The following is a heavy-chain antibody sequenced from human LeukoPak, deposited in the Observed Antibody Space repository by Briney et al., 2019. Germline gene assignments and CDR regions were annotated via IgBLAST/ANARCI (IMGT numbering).Heavy chain of an antibody. CDR2: INPSGGST. V-gene: IGHV1-46*01. J-gene: IGHJ4*02. Sequence: ASVKVSCKASGYTFTSYYMHWVRQAPGQGLEWMGVINPSGGSTSYAQKFQGRVTMTRDTSTSTVYMELSSLRSEDTAVYYCARASSSGWAFDYWGQGTLVTVSS. D-gene: IGHD6-19*01. CDR3: ARASSSGWAFDY. CDR1: GYTFTSYY.